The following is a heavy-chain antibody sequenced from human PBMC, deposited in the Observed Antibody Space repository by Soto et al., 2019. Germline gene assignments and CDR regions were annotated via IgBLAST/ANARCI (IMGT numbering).Heavy chain of an antibody. Sequence: QVQLQESGPGLVKPSETLSLTCTVSGGSVSSGSYYWSWIRQPPGKGLEWIGYIYYSGSTNYNPSLKSRVTISVDTSKNQFSLKLSSVTAADAAVYYCVREDNNRNWFDPWGQGTLVTVSS. V-gene: IGHV4-61*01. J-gene: IGHJ5*02. CDR3: VREDNNRNWFDP. CDR2: IYYSGST. D-gene: IGHD1-20*01. CDR1: GGSVSSGSYY.